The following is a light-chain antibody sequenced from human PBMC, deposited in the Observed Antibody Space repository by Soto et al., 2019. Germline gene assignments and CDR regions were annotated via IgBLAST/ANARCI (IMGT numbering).Light chain of an antibody. Sequence: EIVLTQSPATLSLSPGERATLSCRASQSIGSSLAWYQQKPGQAPRLLIYDASSRATGFPARFSGSGSGTDFTLTIGSLEPEDFAVYYCQQRREWPRTFGQGTKVDIK. V-gene: IGKV3-11*01. CDR2: DAS. J-gene: IGKJ1*01. CDR1: QSIGSS. CDR3: QQRREWPRT.